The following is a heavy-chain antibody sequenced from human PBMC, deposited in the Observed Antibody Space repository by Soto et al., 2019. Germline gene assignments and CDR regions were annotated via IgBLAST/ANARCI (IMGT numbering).Heavy chain of an antibody. D-gene: IGHD2-2*01. Sequence: QVQLVESGGGVVQPGRSLRLSCAASGFTFSSYALHWVRQAPGKGLEWVSVISYDGSNKYYADSVKGRFTISRDNSKNTLYLQMNSLRAEDTAVYYCARDLANCCYYGMDVWGQGTTVTVSS. CDR2: ISYDGSNK. J-gene: IGHJ6*02. CDR1: GFTFSSYA. V-gene: IGHV3-30-3*01. CDR3: ARDLANCCYYGMDV.